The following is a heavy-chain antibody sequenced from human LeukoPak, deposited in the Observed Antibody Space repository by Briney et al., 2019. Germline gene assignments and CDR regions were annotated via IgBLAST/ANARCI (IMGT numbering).Heavy chain of an antibody. Sequence: SETLSLTCAVYGGSFSGYYWSWIRQPPGKGLEWIGEINHSGTTNYNPSLTSRVTISVDTSKNQFSLKLSSVTAADTAVYYCASNQDGYNSNQPWTFDIWGQGTMVTVPS. J-gene: IGHJ3*02. CDR1: GGSFSGYY. CDR3: ASNQDGYNSNQPWTFDI. CDR2: INHSGTT. V-gene: IGHV4-34*01. D-gene: IGHD5-24*01.